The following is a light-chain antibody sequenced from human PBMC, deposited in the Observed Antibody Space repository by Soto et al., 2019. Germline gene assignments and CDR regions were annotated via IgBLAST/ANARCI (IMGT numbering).Light chain of an antibody. CDR3: SSYTTSSPWV. CDR2: DVG. Sequence: QSALTQPASVSGSPGQSITISCTGSSSDVGDYNYVSWYQQHPGEAPKLMIFDVGNRPSGVSNRFSGSKSGNTASLTISGLQAEDEADYYCSSYTTSSPWVFGGGTKLTVL. V-gene: IGLV2-14*03. J-gene: IGLJ3*02. CDR1: SSDVGDYNY.